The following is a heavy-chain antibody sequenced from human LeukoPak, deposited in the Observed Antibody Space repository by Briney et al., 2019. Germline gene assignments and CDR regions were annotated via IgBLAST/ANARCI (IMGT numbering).Heavy chain of an antibody. CDR2: IYYDGNT. CDR3: ARDQGISADLDAFDI. Sequence: KPSETLSLTCSVSGGSISGYHWNWIRQPPGKGLEWIGYIYYDGNTNYSPSVKSQVTISVDMSKNQVSLKLTSVTAADTAVYYCARDQGISADLDAFDIWGQGTMVTVSS. J-gene: IGHJ3*02. V-gene: IGHV4-59*01. CDR1: GGSISGYH. D-gene: IGHD2/OR15-2a*01.